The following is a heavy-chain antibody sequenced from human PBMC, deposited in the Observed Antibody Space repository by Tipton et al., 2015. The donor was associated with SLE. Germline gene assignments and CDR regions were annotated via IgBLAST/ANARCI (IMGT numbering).Heavy chain of an antibody. CDR1: GFTFSSYA. J-gene: IGHJ6*02. V-gene: IGHV3-23*01. CDR3: ARDGRVLGSAGLYYYYYGMDV. D-gene: IGHD2-8*02. Sequence: SLRLSCVASGFTFSSYAMSWVRQAPGKGLEWVSVISGSGGRTYYADSVKGRFTVSRDNSKNTLYLQMNTLRAEDTAVYYCARDGRVLGSAGLYYYYYGMDVWGQGTTVTVSS. CDR2: ISGSGGRT.